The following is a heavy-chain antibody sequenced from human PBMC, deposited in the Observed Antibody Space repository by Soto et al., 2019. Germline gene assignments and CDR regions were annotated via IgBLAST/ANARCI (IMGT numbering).Heavy chain of an antibody. D-gene: IGHD1-26*01. V-gene: IGHV3-48*03. CDR1: GFTFSSYE. CDR3: ATFIVGATM. J-gene: IGHJ4*02. CDR2: ISSSGST. Sequence: GGSLRPSCAASGFTFSSYEMNWVRQAPGKGLEWVSYISSSGSTYYADSVKGRFTISRDNSKNTLYLQMNSLRAEDTAVYYCATFIVGATMWGPGTLVTVSS.